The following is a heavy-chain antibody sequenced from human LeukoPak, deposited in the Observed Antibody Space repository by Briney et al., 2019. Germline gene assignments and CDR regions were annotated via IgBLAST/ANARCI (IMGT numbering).Heavy chain of an antibody. CDR1: GGSISSYY. J-gene: IGHJ3*02. V-gene: IGHV4-59*12. CDR3: ARGPASYYYDSSGPPRAFDI. Sequence: SETLSLTCTVSGGSISSYYWSWIRQPPGKGLEWIGYISYSGSTNYNPSLKSRVTISVDTSKNQFSLKLSSVTAADTAVYYCARGPASYYYDSSGPPRAFDIWGQGTMVTVSS. D-gene: IGHD3-22*01. CDR2: ISYSGST.